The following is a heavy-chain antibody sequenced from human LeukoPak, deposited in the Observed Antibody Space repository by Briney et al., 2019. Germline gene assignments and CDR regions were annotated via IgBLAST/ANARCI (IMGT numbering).Heavy chain of an antibody. D-gene: IGHD3-10*01. V-gene: IGHV4-59*01. CDR3: ARRMAYYYGSEAFDI. CDR1: GGSISSYY. CDR2: IHYSGST. J-gene: IGHJ3*02. Sequence: SETLSLTCTASGGSISSYYWSWIRQPPAKGLEWIGNIHYSGSTNYNPSLKSRVTISVDRSKNQFSLKLNSVTAADTAVYYCARRMAYYYGSEAFDIWGQGTMVTVSS.